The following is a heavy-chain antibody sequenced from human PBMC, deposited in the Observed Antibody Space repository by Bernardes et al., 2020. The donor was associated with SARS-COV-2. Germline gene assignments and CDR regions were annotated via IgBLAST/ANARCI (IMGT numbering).Heavy chain of an antibody. CDR2: ISSDGAYK. CDR1: GFTFSSYS. CDR3: VKADYKFFWPSSGWGGHFFDN. J-gene: IGHJ4*02. Sequence: GGSLRRSRSASGFTFSSYSMHWVSQAPGKRVEYVSGISSDGAYKQYADSVEDRFTISRDYSKDTLYLQLTSLRLEDTAVYYCVKADYKFFWPSSGWGGHFFDNWGQGSLLTVSS. V-gene: IGHV3-64D*06. D-gene: IGHD6-19*01.